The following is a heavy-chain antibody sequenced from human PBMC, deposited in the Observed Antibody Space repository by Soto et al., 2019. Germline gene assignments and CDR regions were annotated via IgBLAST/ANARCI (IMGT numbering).Heavy chain of an antibody. V-gene: IGHV1-69*02. D-gene: IGHD2-2*01. Sequence: ASVKVSCKASGGTFSSYTISWVRQAPGQGLEWMGRIIPILGIANYAQKFQGRVTITADKSTSTAYMELSSLRSEDTAVYYCARPKCSSTSCTLAQFDYWGQGTLVTVAS. CDR2: IIPILGIA. J-gene: IGHJ4*02. CDR3: ARPKCSSTSCTLAQFDY. CDR1: GGTFSSYT.